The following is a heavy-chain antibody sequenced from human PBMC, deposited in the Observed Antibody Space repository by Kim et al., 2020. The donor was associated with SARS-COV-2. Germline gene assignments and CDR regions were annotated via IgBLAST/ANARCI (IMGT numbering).Heavy chain of an antibody. J-gene: IGHJ6*02. CDR3: ARAGSLRYFCLNYYSYGMDV. V-gene: IGHV4-31*03. D-gene: IGHD3-9*01. CDR2: IYYSGST. Sequence: SETLSLTCTVSGGSISSGGYYWSWIRQHPGKGLEWIGYIYYSGSTYSNPSLKRRVTISVDTSKNQFSLKLSSLTAADTAVYYCARAGSLRYFCLNYYSYGMDVWGQRTTVTVSS. CDR1: GGSISSGGYY.